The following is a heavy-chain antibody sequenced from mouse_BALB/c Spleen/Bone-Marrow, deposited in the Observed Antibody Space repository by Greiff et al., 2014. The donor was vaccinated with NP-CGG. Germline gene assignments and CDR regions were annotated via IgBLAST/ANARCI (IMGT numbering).Heavy chain of an antibody. Sequence: EVQLQQSGAELVRSGASVKLSCTASGFNIKDYYMYWVKQRPEQGLEWIGWIDPENGDTEYAPKFQGKATMTADTSSNTAYLQLSSLTSEDTALYYCNARDYRYEGYAMDNWGQGTSVTVSS. CDR3: NARDYRYEGYAMDN. J-gene: IGHJ4*01. CDR1: GFNIKDYY. CDR2: IDPENGDT. D-gene: IGHD2-14*01. V-gene: IGHV14-4*02.